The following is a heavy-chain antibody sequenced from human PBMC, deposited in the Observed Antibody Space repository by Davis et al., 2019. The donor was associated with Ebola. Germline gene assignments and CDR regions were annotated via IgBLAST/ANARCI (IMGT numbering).Heavy chain of an antibody. CDR3: ARDHGFTIFGYGMDV. V-gene: IGHV4-34*01. CDR1: GGSFSGYY. Sequence: GSLRLSCAVYGGSFSGYYWSWIRQPPGKGLEWIGEINHSGSTNYNPSLKSRVTISVDTSKNQFSLKLSSVTAADTAVYYCARDHGFTIFGYGMDVWGQGTTVTVSS. CDR2: INHSGST. D-gene: IGHD3-3*01. J-gene: IGHJ6*02.